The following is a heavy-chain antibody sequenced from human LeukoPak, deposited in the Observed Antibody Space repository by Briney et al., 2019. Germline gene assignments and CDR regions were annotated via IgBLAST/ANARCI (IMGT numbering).Heavy chain of an antibody. CDR2: ISPDGSET. V-gene: IGHV3-7*01. CDR3: ARPRVPDS. CDR1: GFTFSSSW. Sequence: PGGSLRLSCAASGFTFSSSWMSWVRQAPGKGLEWVANISPDGSETSYVDSVKGRFTISRDNAKNSLYLQMNSLRAEDTAVYYCARPRVPDSWGQGTLVIVSS. J-gene: IGHJ4*02.